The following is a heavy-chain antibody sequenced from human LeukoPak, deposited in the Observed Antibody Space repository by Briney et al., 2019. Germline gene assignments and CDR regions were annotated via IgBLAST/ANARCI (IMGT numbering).Heavy chain of an antibody. CDR1: GGSISSYY. Sequence: PSETLSLTCTVSGGSISSYYWGWIRQPPGKGLEWIGYIYYSGSTNYNPSLKSRVTISVDTSKNQFSLKLSSVTAADTAVYYCARGGRDGYNVFDYWGQGTLVTVSS. V-gene: IGHV4-59*08. J-gene: IGHJ4*02. D-gene: IGHD5-24*01. CDR2: IYYSGST. CDR3: ARGGRDGYNVFDY.